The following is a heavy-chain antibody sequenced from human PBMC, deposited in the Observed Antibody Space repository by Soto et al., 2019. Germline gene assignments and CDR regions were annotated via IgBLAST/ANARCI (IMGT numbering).Heavy chain of an antibody. J-gene: IGHJ6*02. V-gene: IGHV4-39*01. D-gene: IGHD5-18*01. Sequence: PSETLSLTCTVFGGSIRSGGYYWSWIRQHPGKGLEWIGSIYYSGSTNYNPSLKSRVNISVDTSKNQFSLKLSSVTAADTAVYYCASQDTAMDPASYYYYGMDVWGQGTTVTVSS. CDR1: GGSIRSGGYY. CDR3: ASQDTAMDPASYYYYGMDV. CDR2: IYYSGST.